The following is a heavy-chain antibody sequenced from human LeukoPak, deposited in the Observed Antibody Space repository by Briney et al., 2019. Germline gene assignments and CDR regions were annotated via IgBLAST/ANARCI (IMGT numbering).Heavy chain of an antibody. CDR3: ASYLTSIPSGMDV. CDR2: ISTDGSST. V-gene: IGHV3-74*01. D-gene: IGHD2/OR15-2a*01. Sequence: GGSLRLSCAASGFTFASYAMSWVRQAPGRGLVWVSRISTDGSSTTYADSVKGRFTISRDNGRNTLYLQMYSLRAEDTAVYYCASYLTSIPSGMDVWGQGTTVTVSS. J-gene: IGHJ6*02. CDR1: GFTFASYA.